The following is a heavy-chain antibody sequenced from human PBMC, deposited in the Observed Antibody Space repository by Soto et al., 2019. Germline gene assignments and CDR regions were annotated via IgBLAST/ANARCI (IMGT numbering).Heavy chain of an antibody. D-gene: IGHD6-13*01. CDR3: ARGSSNWAYYFDF. Sequence: GGSLRLSCAASGFPFSSYSLNWVRQAPGKGLEWVSYITSSGTTVYYADSVRGRFTISRDNAKNSLYLQMNSLRDDDTAVYYCARGSSNWAYYFDFWGQGTLVTVSS. J-gene: IGHJ4*02. CDR1: GFPFSSYS. V-gene: IGHV3-48*02. CDR2: ITSSGTTV.